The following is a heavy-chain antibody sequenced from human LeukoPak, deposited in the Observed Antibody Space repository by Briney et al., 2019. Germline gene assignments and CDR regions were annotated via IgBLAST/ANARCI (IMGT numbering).Heavy chain of an antibody. V-gene: IGHV3-33*01. CDR1: GFTFSSYG. Sequence: WRSLRLSCAASGFTFSSYGMHWVRQAPGKGLEWVAVIWYDGSNKYYADSVKGRFTIYRDNSKNTLYLKINSLRGEDTAVYDFAREGNGLDYWGQGTLVTVSS. D-gene: IGHD1-1*01. CDR3: AREGNGLDY. CDR2: IWYDGSNK. J-gene: IGHJ4*02.